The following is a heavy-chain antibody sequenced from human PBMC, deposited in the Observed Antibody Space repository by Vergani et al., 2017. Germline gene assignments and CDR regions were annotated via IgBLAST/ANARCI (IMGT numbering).Heavy chain of an antibody. V-gene: IGHV3-23*01. CDR1: GFTFSSYA. CDR2: ISGSGGST. Sequence: ELQLLESGGGLVQPGGSLRLSCAASGFTFSSYAMSWVRQAPGKGLEWVSAISGSGGSTSYADSVKGRFTISRDNSKNTRYLQMNSLRAEDAAVYYCAKEFWNYVSAFDIWGQGTMVTVSS. J-gene: IGHJ3*02. CDR3: AKEFWNYVSAFDI. D-gene: IGHD1-7*01.